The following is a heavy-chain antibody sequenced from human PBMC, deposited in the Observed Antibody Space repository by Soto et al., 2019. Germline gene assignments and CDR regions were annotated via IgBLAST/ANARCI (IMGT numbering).Heavy chain of an antibody. CDR1: GGSISSYY. Sequence: SETLSLTCTVSGGSISSYYWSWIRQPPGKGLEWIGYIYYSGSTNYNPSLKSRVTISVDTSKNQFSLKLSSVTAADTAVYYCARVGRDSSGYYAYYFDYWGQGTLVTVSS. CDR2: IYYSGST. D-gene: IGHD3-22*01. V-gene: IGHV4-59*01. J-gene: IGHJ4*02. CDR3: ARVGRDSSGYYAYYFDY.